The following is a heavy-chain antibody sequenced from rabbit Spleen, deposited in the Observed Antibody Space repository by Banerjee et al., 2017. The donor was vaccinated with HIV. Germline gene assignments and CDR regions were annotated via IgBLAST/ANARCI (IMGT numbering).Heavy chain of an antibody. CDR1: GFSFSSGYD. CDR2: IGTGVGDT. V-gene: IGHV1S40*01. Sequence: QQLVESGGGLVKPGASLTLTCKASGFSFSSGYDMCWVRQAPGKGLEWIACIGTGVGDTYSPNWAKGRLTISKTSSPPVTLQVTSLTAADTATYWCARAAKNIGYCAGLWCQGTLVTVS. J-gene: IGHJ4*01. D-gene: IGHD1-1*01. CDR3: ARAAKNIGYCAGL.